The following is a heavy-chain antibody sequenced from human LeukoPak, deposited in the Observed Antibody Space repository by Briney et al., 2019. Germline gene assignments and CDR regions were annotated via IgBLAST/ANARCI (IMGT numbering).Heavy chain of an antibody. CDR3: ARERVGDDSSGLSTDHNAFDI. J-gene: IGHJ3*02. D-gene: IGHD3-22*01. CDR1: GYTFNGHY. V-gene: IGHV1-2*02. CDR2: INPNSGGT. Sequence: ASVKVSCKASGYTFNGHYMHWVRQAPGQGLEWMGWINPNSGGTNYAQKFQGRVTMTRDTSISTAYMELSRLRSDDTAVYYCARERVGDDSSGLSTDHNAFDIWGQGTMVTVSS.